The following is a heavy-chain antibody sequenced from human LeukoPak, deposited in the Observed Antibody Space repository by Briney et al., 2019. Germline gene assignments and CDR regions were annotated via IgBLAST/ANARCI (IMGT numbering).Heavy chain of an antibody. CDR1: GFTFSSYG. Sequence: GGSLRLSCAASGFTFSSYGMYWVRQAPGKGLEWVAFIRYDGSNKYYADSVKGRFTVSRDNSKNTLYLQMKSLRAEDTAVYYCARGRALGSPRGWFDPWGQGTLVTVSS. CDR2: IRYDGSNK. J-gene: IGHJ5*02. CDR3: ARGRALGSPRGWFDP. V-gene: IGHV3-30*02.